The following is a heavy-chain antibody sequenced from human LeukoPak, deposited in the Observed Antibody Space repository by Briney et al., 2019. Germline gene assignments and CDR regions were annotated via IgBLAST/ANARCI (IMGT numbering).Heavy chain of an antibody. CDR1: GGSISSYY. CDR3: ARAPPAVVAAKYYYYMDV. CDR2: IYYSGST. V-gene: IGHV4-59*12. D-gene: IGHD2-15*01. J-gene: IGHJ6*03. Sequence: SETLSLTCTVSGGSISSYYWSWIRQPPGKGLEWIGYIYYSGSTNYNPSLKSRVTISVDTSKNQFSLKLSSVTAADTAVYYCARAPPAVVAAKYYYYMDVWGKGTTVTISS.